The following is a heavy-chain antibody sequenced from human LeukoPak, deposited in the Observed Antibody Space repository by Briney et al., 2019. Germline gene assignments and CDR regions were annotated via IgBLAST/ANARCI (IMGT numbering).Heavy chain of an antibody. Sequence: GGSLRLSCAASGFTFSDYSMYWVRQAPGKGLEWISYIGIDSGNTNYADSVKGRFTISGDKAKNSLYLQMNSLRVEDTAVYYCARGYKYAFDNWGQGTLVTVSS. V-gene: IGHV3-48*01. CDR1: GFTFSDYS. J-gene: IGHJ4*02. CDR3: ARGYKYAFDN. D-gene: IGHD5-24*01. CDR2: IGIDSGNT.